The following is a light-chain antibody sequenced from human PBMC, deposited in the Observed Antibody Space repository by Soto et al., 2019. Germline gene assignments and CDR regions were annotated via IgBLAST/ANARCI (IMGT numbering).Light chain of an antibody. V-gene: IGKV3-15*01. CDR2: GAS. Sequence: EIVMTQSPATLSVSPGEEATHSCRASQSVSSNLTWYQQKPGQAPRLLIYGASTRATGVPARFSGSGSGTEFTLTISSLQSEDFAVYYCQQYNDWWTFGQGTKVDIK. J-gene: IGKJ1*01. CDR1: QSVSSN. CDR3: QQYNDWWT.